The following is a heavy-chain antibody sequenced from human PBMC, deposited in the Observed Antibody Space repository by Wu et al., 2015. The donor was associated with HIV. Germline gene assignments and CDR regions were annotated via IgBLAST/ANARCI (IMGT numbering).Heavy chain of an antibody. D-gene: IGHD5-18*01. J-gene: IGHJ6*02. Sequence: QVQLVQSGAEVKKPGSSVKVSCKASGGTFSSYAISWVRQAPGQGLEWMGGIIPIFGTANYAQKFQGRVTITTDESTSTAYMELSSLRSEDTAVYYCARGYSYGTGYYYVRYGRRGAKGPRSPSP. CDR1: GGTFSSYA. CDR3: ARGYSYGTGYYYVRYGRR. V-gene: IGHV1-69*05. CDR2: IIPIFGTA.